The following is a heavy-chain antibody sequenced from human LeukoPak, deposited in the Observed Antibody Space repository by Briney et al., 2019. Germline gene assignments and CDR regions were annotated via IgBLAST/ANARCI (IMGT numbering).Heavy chain of an antibody. CDR3: TTRGYSGYEFGSLPKIMDY. CDR2: IKSKTDGGTT. Sequence: PGGSLRLSCAASGFTFSNAWMSWVRQAPGKGLEWVGRIKSKTDGGTTDYAAPVKGRFTISRDDSKNTLYLQMNSLKTEHTAVYYCTTRGYSGYEFGSLPKIMDYWGQGTLVTVSS. CDR1: GFTFSNAW. V-gene: IGHV3-15*01. J-gene: IGHJ4*02. D-gene: IGHD5-12*01.